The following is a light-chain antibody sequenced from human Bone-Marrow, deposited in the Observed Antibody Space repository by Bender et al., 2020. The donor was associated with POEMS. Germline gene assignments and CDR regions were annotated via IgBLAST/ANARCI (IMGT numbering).Light chain of an antibody. V-gene: IGLV2-14*02. CDR3: QAWDTYSVI. Sequence: QSALTQPASVSGSPGQSITISCAGTSTDVGGYNLVSWYQHHPDKAPKLIIYEGSKRPSGIPERFSGSNSGNTATLTISGTQAMDEADYYCQAWDTYSVIFGGGTKLTVL. J-gene: IGLJ2*01. CDR2: EGS. CDR1: STDVGGYNL.